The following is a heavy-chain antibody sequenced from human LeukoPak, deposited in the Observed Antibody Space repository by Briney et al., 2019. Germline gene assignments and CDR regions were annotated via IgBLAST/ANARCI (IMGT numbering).Heavy chain of an antibody. CDR1: GFTFSTYA. Sequence: SGGSLRLSCAVSGFTFSTYAVTWVRQAPGKGLEWVSAITGNGGSTYYADSVKGRFTISRDNSKNMLHLQMNSLRVEDTAVYYCAKFRDNSGPRGGFDHWGQGTLVTVSS. CDR2: ITGNGGST. CDR3: AKFRDNSGPRGGFDH. D-gene: IGHD3-22*01. J-gene: IGHJ5*02. V-gene: IGHV3-23*01.